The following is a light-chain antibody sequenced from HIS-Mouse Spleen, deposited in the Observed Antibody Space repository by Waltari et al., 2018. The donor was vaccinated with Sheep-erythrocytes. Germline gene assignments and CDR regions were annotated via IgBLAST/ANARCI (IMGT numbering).Light chain of an antibody. CDR3: CSYAGSYNHV. J-gene: IGLJ1*01. CDR1: SSDVGGYNY. V-gene: IGLV2-11*01. Sequence: QSALTQPRSVSGSPGQSVTIPCTGTSSDVGGYNYVSWYQQHPGKVPKLMIYDVSKRPSGVPDRFSGSKSGNTASLTISGLQAEDEADYYCCSYAGSYNHVFATGTKVTVL. CDR2: DVS.